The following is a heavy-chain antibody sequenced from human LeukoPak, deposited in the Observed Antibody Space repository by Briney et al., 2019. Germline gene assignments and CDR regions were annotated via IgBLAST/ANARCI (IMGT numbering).Heavy chain of an antibody. CDR1: GGSFSGYY. D-gene: IGHD5-18*01. CDR3: ARVVTRPPDYYYYMDV. V-gene: IGHV4-34*01. CDR2: INHSGST. J-gene: IGHJ6*03. Sequence: RSPETLSLTCAVYGGSFSGYYWSWIRQPPGKGLEWIGEINHSGSTNYNPSLKSRVTISVDTSKNQFSLILSSVTAADTAVYYCARVVTRPPDYYYYMDVWGKGTTVTISS.